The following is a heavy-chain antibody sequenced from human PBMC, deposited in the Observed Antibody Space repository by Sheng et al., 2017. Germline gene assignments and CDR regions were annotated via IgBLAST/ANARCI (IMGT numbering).Heavy chain of an antibody. CDR1: EFNLTNYE. CDR3: ARNRPPEGCSGHGCYSDALDL. J-gene: IGHJ3*01. D-gene: IGHD2-15*01. CDR2: ISRSGDKV. Sequence: GKLVESGGGLAQPGGSLRLLCAASEFNLTNYELNWVRQAPGKGLEWLSYISRSGDKVYYADSVRGRLTIARDNAKNSVYLQMHSLSAEDSAVYYCARNRPPEGCSGHGCYSDALDLWGQGTLVIVSS. V-gene: IGHV3-48*03.